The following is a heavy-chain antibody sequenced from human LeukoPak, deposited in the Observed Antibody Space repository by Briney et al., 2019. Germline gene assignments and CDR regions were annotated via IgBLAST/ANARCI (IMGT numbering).Heavy chain of an antibody. D-gene: IGHD6-13*01. CDR1: GYTFTSYD. V-gene: IGHV1-8*01. CDR2: MNPNSGNT. CDR3: ARGAVGGIAAAGVVVWFDP. Sequence: ASVKVSCKASGYTFTSYDINGVRQATGQRLEWMGWMNPNSGNTGYAQKFQGRVTMTRTTSISTAYMELSSLRSEDTAVYYCARGAVGGIAAAGVVVWFDPWGQGTLVTVSS. J-gene: IGHJ5*02.